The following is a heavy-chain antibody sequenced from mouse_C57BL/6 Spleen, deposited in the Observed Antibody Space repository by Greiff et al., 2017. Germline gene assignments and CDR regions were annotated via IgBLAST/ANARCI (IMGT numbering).Heavy chain of an antibody. J-gene: IGHJ3*01. CDR2: ISSGSSTI. D-gene: IGHD2-1*01. CDR1: GFTFSDYG. CDR3: ATRGNSAWFAY. V-gene: IGHV5-17*01. Sequence: EVQLVESGGGLVKPGGSLKLSCAASGFTFSDYGMHWVRQAPEKGLEWVAYISSGSSTIYYADTVKGRFTISRDNAKNTLFLQMTSLRSEDTAMYYCATRGNSAWFAYWGQGTLVTVSA.